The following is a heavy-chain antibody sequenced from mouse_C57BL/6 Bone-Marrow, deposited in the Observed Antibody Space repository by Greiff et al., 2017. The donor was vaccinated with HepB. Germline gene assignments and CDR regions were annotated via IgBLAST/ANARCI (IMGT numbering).Heavy chain of an antibody. V-gene: IGHV1-64*01. CDR3: ARGCERVDSSGPHMDY. CDR1: GYTFTSYW. Sequence: QVQLQQPGAELVKPGASVKLSCKASGYTFTSYWMHWVKQRPGQGLEWIGMIHPNSGSTNYNEKFKSKATLTVDKSSSTAYMQLSSLTSEDSAVYYCARGCERVDSSGPHMDYWGQGTSVTVSS. J-gene: IGHJ4*01. D-gene: IGHD3-2*02. CDR2: IHPNSGST.